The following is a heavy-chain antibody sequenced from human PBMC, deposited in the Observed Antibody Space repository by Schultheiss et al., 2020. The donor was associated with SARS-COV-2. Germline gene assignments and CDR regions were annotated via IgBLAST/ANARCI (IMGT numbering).Heavy chain of an antibody. CDR1: GESFSGYY. CDR3: ARGSRPRAGGWNFVRWFDP. CDR2: TNHSGST. V-gene: IGHV4-34*01. D-gene: IGHD1-7*01. Sequence: SETLSLTCAVYGESFSGYYWSWIRQPPGKGLEWIGETNHSGSTNYNPSLKSRVTISVDTSKNQFSLKLSSVTAADTAVYYCARGSRPRAGGWNFVRWFDPWGQGTLVTVSS. J-gene: IGHJ5*02.